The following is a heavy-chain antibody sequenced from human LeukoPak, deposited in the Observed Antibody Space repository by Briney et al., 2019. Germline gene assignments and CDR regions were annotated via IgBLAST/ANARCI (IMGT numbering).Heavy chain of an antibody. CDR3: ARGLDILTGYGDA. Sequence: GSLRLSCAVSGFTVSSNHMSWIRQPPGKGLEWIGEINHSGSTNYNPSLKSRVTISVDTSKNQFSLKLSSVTAADTAVYYCARGLDILTGYGDAWGQGTLVTVSS. D-gene: IGHD3-9*01. J-gene: IGHJ5*02. CDR2: INHSGST. CDR1: GFTVSSNH. V-gene: IGHV4-34*01.